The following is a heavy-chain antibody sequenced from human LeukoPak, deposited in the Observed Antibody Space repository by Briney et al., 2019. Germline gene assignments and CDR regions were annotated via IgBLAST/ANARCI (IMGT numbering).Heavy chain of an antibody. Sequence: PSETLSLTCAVSGYSIRSGDYWGWIRQSPGKGLEWIGSIYHSGSTHYNPSLKSRGTISVDTSKNQFSLMLSSVTAADTAVYYCARNRSLTTTPGFDHWGQGTLVTVSS. CDR1: GYSIRSGDY. CDR2: IYHSGST. D-gene: IGHD4-11*01. V-gene: IGHV4-38-2*01. CDR3: ARNRSLTTTPGFDH. J-gene: IGHJ4*02.